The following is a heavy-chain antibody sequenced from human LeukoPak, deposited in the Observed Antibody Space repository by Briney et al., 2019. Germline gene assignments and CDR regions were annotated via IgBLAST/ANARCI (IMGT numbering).Heavy chain of an antibody. V-gene: IGHV3-66*01. J-gene: IGHJ5*02. CDR2: IYSGGST. D-gene: IGHD3-10*01. Sequence: GGSLRLSCAASGFTVSSNYMSWVRQAPGKGLEWVSVIYSGGSTYYADSVKGRFTISRDNSKNTLYLQMNSLRAEDTAVYYCARNPWFGELSWFDPWGQGALVTVSS. CDR1: GFTVSSNY. CDR3: ARNPWFGELSWFDP.